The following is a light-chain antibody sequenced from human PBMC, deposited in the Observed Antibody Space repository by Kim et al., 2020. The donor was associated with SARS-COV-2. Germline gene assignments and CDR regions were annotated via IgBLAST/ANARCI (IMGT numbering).Light chain of an antibody. CDR2: QDS. CDR1: KLGDKY. J-gene: IGLJ2*01. CDR3: QAWDSSTAP. Sequence: SYVLTQPPSVSVSPGQTASITCSGDKLGDKYACWYQQKPGQSPVLVIYQDSKRPSGIPERFSGSNSGNTATLTISGTQAMDEADYYCQAWDSSTAPFGGGTQLTVL. V-gene: IGLV3-1*01.